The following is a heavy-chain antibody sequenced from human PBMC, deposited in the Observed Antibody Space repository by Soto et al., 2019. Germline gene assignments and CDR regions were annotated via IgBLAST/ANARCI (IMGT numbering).Heavy chain of an antibody. D-gene: IGHD6-13*01. CDR3: ATHSIAATGTPDPQFDY. V-gene: IGHV1-2*04. CDR1: AYTFTCYY. Sequence: ASVKVAYKASAYTFTCYYIHWVRQAPGQGLEWMGWINPNSGGTNYAQKFQGWVSMTRDTSINTAYMELTRLISDDTAEYYCATHSIAATGTPDPQFDYWGQGTVFTVS. J-gene: IGHJ4*02. CDR2: INPNSGGT.